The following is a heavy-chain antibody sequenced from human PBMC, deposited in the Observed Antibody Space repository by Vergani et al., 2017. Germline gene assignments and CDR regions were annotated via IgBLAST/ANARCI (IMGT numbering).Heavy chain of an antibody. V-gene: IGHV1-69*01. J-gene: IGHJ4*02. CDR3: AREPNVEMATTSYFDY. CDR2: IIPIFGTA. Sequence: QVQLVQSGAEVKKPGASVKVSCKASGYTFTGYYMHWVRQAPGQGLEWMGGIIPIFGTANYAQKFQGRVTITADESTSTAYMELSSLRSEDTAVYYCAREPNVEMATTSYFDYWGQGTLVTVSS. CDR1: GYTFTGYY. D-gene: IGHD5-24*01.